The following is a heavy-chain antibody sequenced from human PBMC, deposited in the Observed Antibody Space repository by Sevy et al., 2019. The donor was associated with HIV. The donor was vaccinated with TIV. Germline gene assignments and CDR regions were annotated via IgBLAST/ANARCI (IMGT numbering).Heavy chain of an antibody. J-gene: IGHJ4*02. V-gene: IGHV3-74*01. CDR1: GFTFSRYW. CDR3: ARASSNSGGL. Sequence: GGSLRLSCTSPGFTFSRYWMHWVRQVPGKGLVWVSHVNTDGSVTHYADSVRGRFTISRDNVRNTVYLQMNTLRVEDTAVYYCARASSNSGGLWGQGTLVTVSS. D-gene: IGHD3-10*01. CDR2: VNTDGSVT.